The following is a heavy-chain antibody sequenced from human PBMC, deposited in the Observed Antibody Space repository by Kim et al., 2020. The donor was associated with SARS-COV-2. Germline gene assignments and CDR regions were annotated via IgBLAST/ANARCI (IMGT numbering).Heavy chain of an antibody. D-gene: IGHD3-10*01. J-gene: IGHJ4*02. V-gene: IGHV3-11*06. CDR3: ATDVADYGSGSSLKFQGHDY. CDR2: ISTSSTYT. Sequence: GGSLRLSCAASGFTFSGYYMSWIRQAPGKGLEWVSYISTSSTYTNYADSVKGRFTISRDNAQNSLFLQMSGLRAEDTAVYYCATDVADYGSGSSLKFQGHDYWGQGTLVTVSS. CDR1: GFTFSGYY.